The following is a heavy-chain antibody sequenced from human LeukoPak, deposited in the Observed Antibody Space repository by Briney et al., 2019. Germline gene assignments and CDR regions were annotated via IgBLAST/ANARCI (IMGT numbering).Heavy chain of an antibody. CDR1: GGSISTYY. D-gene: IGHD3-22*01. Sequence: SETLSLTCTVSGGSISTYYWSWIRQPAGKGLEWIGRIYTSGSTNYNPSLKSRVTMSVDTSKNQFSLKLSSVAAADTAVYYCARTGYYYAGSAYYYTDYWGQGTLVTVSS. V-gene: IGHV4-4*07. CDR2: IYTSGST. J-gene: IGHJ4*02. CDR3: ARTGYYYAGSAYYYTDY.